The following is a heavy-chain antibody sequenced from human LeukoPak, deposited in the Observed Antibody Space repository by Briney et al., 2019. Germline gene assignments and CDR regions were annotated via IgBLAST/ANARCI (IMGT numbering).Heavy chain of an antibody. D-gene: IGHD5-12*01. CDR1: GGSISSGSYY. CDR2: IYTSGST. V-gene: IGHV4-61*02. CDR3: ARVVSGYGAVFDY. J-gene: IGHJ4*02. Sequence: SETLSLTCTVSGGSISSGSYYWSWIRQPAGTGLEWIGRIYTSGSTNYNPSLKSRVTISVDTSKNQFSLKLSSVTAADTAVYYCARVVSGYGAVFDYWGQGTLVTVSS.